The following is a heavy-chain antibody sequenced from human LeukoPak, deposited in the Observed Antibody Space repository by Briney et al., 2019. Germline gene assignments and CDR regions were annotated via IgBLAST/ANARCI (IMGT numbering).Heavy chain of an antibody. V-gene: IGHV3-66*01. Sequence: GGSVRLSCGASGFTVSSNYMSWVHQAPGKGLEWVSVIYSGGSTYYADSVKGRFTISRDNSKNTLYLQMNSLRAEDTAVYYCARDLSRYGSGSFDYWGQGTLVTVSS. CDR1: GFTVSSNY. D-gene: IGHD3-10*01. CDR3: ARDLSRYGSGSFDY. CDR2: IYSGGST. J-gene: IGHJ4*02.